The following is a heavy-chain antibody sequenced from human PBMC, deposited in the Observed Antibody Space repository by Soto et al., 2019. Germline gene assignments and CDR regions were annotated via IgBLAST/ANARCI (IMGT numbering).Heavy chain of an antibody. CDR3: AKGYCRGGSCANWFDP. CDR2: ISWDGGST. D-gene: IGHD2-15*01. CDR1: GFTFDDYT. Sequence: EVQLVESGGVVVQPGGSLRLSCAASGFTFDDYTMHWVRQAPGKGLEWVSLISWDGGSTYYADSVKGRFTISRDNSKNSLYLQMNSLRTEDTALYYCAKGYCRGGSCANWFDPWGQGTLVTVSS. V-gene: IGHV3-43*01. J-gene: IGHJ5*02.